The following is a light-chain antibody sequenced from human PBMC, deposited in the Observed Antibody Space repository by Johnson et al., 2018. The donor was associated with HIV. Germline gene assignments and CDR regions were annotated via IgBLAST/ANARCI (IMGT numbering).Light chain of an antibody. Sequence: QPVLTQPPSVSAAPGLKVTISCSGSSSNIGINYVSWFQQLPGTAPKLLIYDNDKRPSGIPDRFSGSKSGTSATLGITGLQTGAEADYYCETWDSSLSGYYGFGTWTKVTVL. J-gene: IGLJ1*01. V-gene: IGLV1-51*01. CDR2: DND. CDR1: SSNIGINY. CDR3: ETWDSSLSGYYG.